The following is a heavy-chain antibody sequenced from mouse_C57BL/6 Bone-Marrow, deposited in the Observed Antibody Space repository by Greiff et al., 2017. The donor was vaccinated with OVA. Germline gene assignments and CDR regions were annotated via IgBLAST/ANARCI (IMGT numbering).Heavy chain of an antibody. D-gene: IGHD3-1*01. J-gene: IGHJ4*01. CDR3: ARSGRLLRRFYAMYY. V-gene: IGHV1-72*01. CDR1: GYTFTSYW. Sequence: QVQLQQPGAELVKPGASVKLSCKASGYTFTSYWMHWVKQRPGRGLEWIGRIDPNSGGTKYNEKFKSKATLTADKPYSTAYMQLSSLTSEDSAFYYCARSGRLLRRFYAMYYWVQGTSVTVSS. CDR2: IDPNSGGT.